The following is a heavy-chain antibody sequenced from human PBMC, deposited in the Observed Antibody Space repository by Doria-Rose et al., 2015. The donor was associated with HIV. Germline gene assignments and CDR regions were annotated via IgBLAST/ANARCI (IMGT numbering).Heavy chain of an antibody. D-gene: IGHD3-3*01. CDR2: SSLDSGAK. V-gene: IGHV3-9*01. CDR1: GFSLESYA. J-gene: IGHJ6*03. CDR3: AKAPIIGPKYYFYMDV. Sequence: EVQLLESGGGLVQPGRSLRLSCVGSGFSLESYAMHWVRLAPGKGLEWVAGSSLDSGAKGNADSVEGRFTISRDNAKKSVYLEMRSLRPEDTAFYYCAKAPIIGPKYYFYMDVWGKGTSVTVSS.